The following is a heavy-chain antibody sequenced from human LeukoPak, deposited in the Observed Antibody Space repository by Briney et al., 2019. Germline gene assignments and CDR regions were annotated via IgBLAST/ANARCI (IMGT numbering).Heavy chain of an antibody. CDR1: GFTFSSYW. CDR2: IKQDGSEK. J-gene: IGHJ4*02. V-gene: IGHV3-7*01. CDR3: ARDGPDSFDN. Sequence: GGSLRPSCAASGFTFSSYWMNWVRQAPGKGLEWVANIKQDGSEKYYVDSVKGRFTIPRDNAKNSLYLQMNSLGADDTAVYYCARDGPDSFDNWGQGTLVTVSS.